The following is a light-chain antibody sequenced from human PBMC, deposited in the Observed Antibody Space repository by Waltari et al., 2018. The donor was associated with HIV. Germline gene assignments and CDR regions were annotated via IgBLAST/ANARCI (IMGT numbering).Light chain of an antibody. CDR3: SSYTTSNSHVV. CDR2: EVS. J-gene: IGLJ2*01. V-gene: IGLV2-14*01. CDR1: SRDVGDYNY. Sequence: SALPQPAPVSGSLGQPITISCTGASRDVGDYNYVSWYQQHPGKAPKVMIFEVSNRPSGVSDRFSGSKSGNTASLTISGVQPEDEADYYCSSYTTSNSHVVFGGGTKVTVL.